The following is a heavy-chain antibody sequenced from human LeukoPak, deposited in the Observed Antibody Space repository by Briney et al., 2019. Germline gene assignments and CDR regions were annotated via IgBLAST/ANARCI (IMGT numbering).Heavy chain of an antibody. V-gene: IGHV3-23*01. J-gene: IGHJ4*02. CDR2: ISGSGGST. CDR1: GFTFSDYY. D-gene: IGHD3-10*01. CDR3: AKSYYGSGSYYNSLFDY. Sequence: GGSLRLSCAASGFTFSDYYMSWIRQAPGKGLEWVSAISGSGGSTYYADSVKGRFTISRDNSKTTLYLQMNSLRAEDTAVYYCAKSYYGSGSYYNSLFDYWGQGTLVTVSS.